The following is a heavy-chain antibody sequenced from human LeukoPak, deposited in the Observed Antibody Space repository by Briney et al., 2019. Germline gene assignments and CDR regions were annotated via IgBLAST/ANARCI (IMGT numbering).Heavy chain of an antibody. D-gene: IGHD6-19*01. CDR2: FDPEDGET. Sequence: ASVKVSCKVSGYTLREISMHWVRQAPGKGLEWMGGFDPEDGETYYAQSFQGRITMNEDASTDTAYMELSSLRSEDSAVYYCTTEDSSGFDFWGQGTLVTVSS. J-gene: IGHJ4*02. CDR3: TTEDSSGFDF. CDR1: GYTLREIS. V-gene: IGHV1-24*01.